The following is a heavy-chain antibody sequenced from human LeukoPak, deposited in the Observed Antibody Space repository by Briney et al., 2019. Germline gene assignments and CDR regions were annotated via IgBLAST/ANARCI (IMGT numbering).Heavy chain of an antibody. D-gene: IGHD6-19*01. J-gene: IGHJ4*02. CDR3: AKDSKAVAGTGAFFDY. CDR2: ISWNSGSI. CDR1: GFTFDDYA. Sequence: GGSLRLSCAASGFTFDDYAMHWVRQAPGKGLEWVSGISWNSGSIGYADSVKGRFTISRDNAKNSLYLQMNSLRAEDMALYYCAKDSKAVAGTGAFFDYWGQGTLVTVSS. V-gene: IGHV3-9*03.